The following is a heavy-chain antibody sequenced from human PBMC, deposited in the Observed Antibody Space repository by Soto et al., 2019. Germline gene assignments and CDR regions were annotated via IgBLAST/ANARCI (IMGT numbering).Heavy chain of an antibody. CDR3: ARGGGGDYLDY. CDR1: GYSFPSYG. Sequence: QIHLVQSGAEVKKPGASVKVSCKASGYSFPSYGVTWVRQAPGQVLEWMGWVNPYNGNTNYAQKVQGRVTMTTDTSTSTAYMELRSLRSDDTAVYYCARGGGGDYLDYWGQGTLVTVSS. V-gene: IGHV1-18*01. J-gene: IGHJ4*02. CDR2: VNPYNGNT. D-gene: IGHD3-16*01.